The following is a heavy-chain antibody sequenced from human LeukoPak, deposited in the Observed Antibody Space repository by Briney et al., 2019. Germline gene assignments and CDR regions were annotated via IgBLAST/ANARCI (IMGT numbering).Heavy chain of an antibody. CDR2: ISDDGRRK. Sequence: GGSLRLSCAASGFSFISYGMHWVRQAPGKGLEWVGVISDDGRRKDYADSVKGRFTISRDNSKDTLYLQMNSLRAEDTAVYYCARDFFYSSSWYAAYYYYGMDVWGQGTTVTVSS. D-gene: IGHD6-13*01. J-gene: IGHJ6*02. CDR1: GFSFISYG. CDR3: ARDFFYSSSWYAAYYYYGMDV. V-gene: IGHV3-30*03.